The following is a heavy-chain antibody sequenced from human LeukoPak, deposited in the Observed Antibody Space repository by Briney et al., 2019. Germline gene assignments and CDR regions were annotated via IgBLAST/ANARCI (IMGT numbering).Heavy chain of an antibody. D-gene: IGHD1-26*01. V-gene: IGHV4-4*07. J-gene: IGHJ4*02. CDR3: ARVRGGATYFDY. Sequence: SETLSLTCTVSGGSISSYYWSWIRQPAGKGLEWIGRIYTSGSTNYNPSLKGRVTISVDKSKNQFSLKLSSVTAADTAVYYCARVRGGATYFDYWGQGTLVTVSS. CDR1: GGSISSYY. CDR2: IYTSGST.